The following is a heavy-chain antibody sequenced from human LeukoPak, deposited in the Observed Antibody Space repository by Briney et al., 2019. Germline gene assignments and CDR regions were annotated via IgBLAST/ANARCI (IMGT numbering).Heavy chain of an antibody. J-gene: IGHJ3*01. V-gene: IGHV3-23*01. CDR3: AKGHPDAFAA. CDR2: ISSGGTT. CDR1: GFTFSSYG. Sequence: GGSLRLSCAASGFTFSSYGMAWVRQAPEKGLEWVSGISSGGTTHYADSVKGRFTISRDNSKNTLYLQMNSLRAEDSALYFCAKGHPDAFAAWGQGTVVTVSS.